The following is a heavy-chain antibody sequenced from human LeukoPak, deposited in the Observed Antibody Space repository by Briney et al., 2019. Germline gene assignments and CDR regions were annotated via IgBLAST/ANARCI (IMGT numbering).Heavy chain of an antibody. CDR1: GGSISSGGYY. Sequence: SETLSLTCTVSGGSISSGGYYWSWIRQHPGKGLEWIGYIYYSGSTYYNPSFKSRVTISVDTSKNQFSLKLSSVTAADTAVYYCARESIAAADTTIDYWGQGTLVTVSS. CDR2: IYYSGST. CDR3: ARESIAAADTTIDY. J-gene: IGHJ4*02. V-gene: IGHV4-31*03. D-gene: IGHD6-13*01.